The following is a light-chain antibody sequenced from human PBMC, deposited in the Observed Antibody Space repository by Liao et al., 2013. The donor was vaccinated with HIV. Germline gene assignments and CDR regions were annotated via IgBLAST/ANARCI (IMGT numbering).Light chain of an antibody. CDR1: NIGRKS. Sequence: SYVLTQPPSVSVAPGKTARITCGGNNIGRKSVHWYQQKPGQAPVLLFYHDSDRPSGIPERFSGSNSGNTATLTISGTQAMDEADYYCQAWDSSTVVFGGGTKLTVL. CDR2: HDS. CDR3: QAWDSSTVV. V-gene: IGLV3-21*01. J-gene: IGLJ2*01.